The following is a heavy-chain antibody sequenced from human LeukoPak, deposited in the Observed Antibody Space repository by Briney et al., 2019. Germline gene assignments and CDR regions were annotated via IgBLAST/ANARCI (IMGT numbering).Heavy chain of an antibody. CDR1: GFTFSSYG. D-gene: IGHD6-6*01. CDR2: ISYDGSNK. CDR3: ARYSSSSMDY. Sequence: GGSLRLSCAASGFTFSSYGMHWVRQAPGKGLEWVAVISYDGSNKYYADSVKGRFTISRDNSKDTLYLQMNSLRAEDTAVYYCARYSSSSMDYWGQGTLVTVSS. V-gene: IGHV3-30*03. J-gene: IGHJ4*02.